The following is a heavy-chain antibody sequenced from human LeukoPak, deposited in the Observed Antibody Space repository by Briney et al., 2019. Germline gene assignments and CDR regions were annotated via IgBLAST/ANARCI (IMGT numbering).Heavy chain of an antibody. D-gene: IGHD4-17*01. CDR1: GYTFTSYG. V-gene: IGHV1-18*01. CDR2: LSAYTGNT. Sequence: ASVKVSCKASGYTFTSYGISWVRQAPGQGLEWMGWLSAYTGNTNYAQRLQGRVTMTTDTGNTNYAQRLQGRVTMTTDTSTSTAYMELRSLRSEDTAVYYCAREWDYGDSHYYYGMDVWGQGTTVTVSS. J-gene: IGHJ6*02. CDR3: AREWDYGDSHYYYGMDV.